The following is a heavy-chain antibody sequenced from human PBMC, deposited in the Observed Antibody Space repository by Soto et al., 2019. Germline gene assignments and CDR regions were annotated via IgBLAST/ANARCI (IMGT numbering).Heavy chain of an antibody. CDR3: ARPSCSGGSCYLYWYFDL. CDR2: ISAYNGNT. J-gene: IGHJ2*01. V-gene: IGHV1-18*01. Sequence: ASVKVSCKASGYTFTSYGISWVRQAPGQGLEWMGWISAYNGNTNYAQKLQGRVTMTTDTSTSTAYMELSSLRSEDTAVYYCARPSCSGGSCYLYWYFDLWGRGTLVTVSS. D-gene: IGHD2-15*01. CDR1: GYTFTSYG.